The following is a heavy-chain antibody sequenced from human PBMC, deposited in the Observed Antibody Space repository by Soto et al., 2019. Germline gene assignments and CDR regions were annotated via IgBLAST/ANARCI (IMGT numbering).Heavy chain of an antibody. J-gene: IGHJ4*02. CDR2: ISAYNGNT. V-gene: IGHV1-18*01. CDR3: ARRCSSTSCYSFFDY. CDR1: GYTFTSYG. Sequence: EASVKVSCKASGYTFTSYGISWVRQAPGQGLEWMGWISAYNGNTNYAQKLQGRVTMTTDTSTSTAYMELRSLRSDDTAVYYCARRCSSTSCYSFFDYWGQGTLVTVSS. D-gene: IGHD2-2*01.